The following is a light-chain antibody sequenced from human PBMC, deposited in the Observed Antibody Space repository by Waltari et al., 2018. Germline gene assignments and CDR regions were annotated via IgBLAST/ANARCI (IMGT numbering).Light chain of an antibody. CDR3: SSYTSDGRV. CDR2: EVS. CDR1: SSDIGGYNY. Sequence: QSALTQPASVSGSPGQSITISCTGTSSDIGGYNYVSWYQHHPGKAPKLIIYEVSNRPSGVSNRFPCSKAGNPASRIIAGVQAEDEADYYGSSYTSDGRVCGAGTKLTVL. V-gene: IGLV2-14*01. J-gene: IGLJ3*02.